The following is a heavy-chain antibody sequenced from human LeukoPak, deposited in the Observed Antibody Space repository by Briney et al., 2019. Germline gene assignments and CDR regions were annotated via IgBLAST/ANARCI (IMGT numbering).Heavy chain of an antibody. CDR1: GFTFSDYY. CDR3: ARVDQIAAAGTVGY. CDR2: ISTSGSNK. V-gene: IGHV3-11*01. J-gene: IGHJ4*01. D-gene: IGHD6-13*01. Sequence: PGGSLRLSCAASGFTFSDYYMTWIRQAPGKGLEWISYISTSGSNKYYAGSGRGRFTISRDNAKNSLYLQMNSLRAEDTAVYYCARVDQIAAAGTVGYWGHGTLFTVSS.